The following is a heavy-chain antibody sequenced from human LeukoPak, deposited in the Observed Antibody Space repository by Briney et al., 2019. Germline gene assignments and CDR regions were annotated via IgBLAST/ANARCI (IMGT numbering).Heavy chain of an antibody. CDR3: AKGLGSNWPGARVFDH. Sequence: GGSLRLSCAASGFTFSSFAMSWFRQAPGKGLEWISVISASGGSTYYADSVKGRFTISRDNSKNTLSLQMNSLRAEDTAVYYCAKGLGSNWPGARVFDHWGQGTLVTVSS. CDR1: GFTFSSFA. J-gene: IGHJ4*02. V-gene: IGHV3-23*01. D-gene: IGHD6-13*01. CDR2: ISASGGST.